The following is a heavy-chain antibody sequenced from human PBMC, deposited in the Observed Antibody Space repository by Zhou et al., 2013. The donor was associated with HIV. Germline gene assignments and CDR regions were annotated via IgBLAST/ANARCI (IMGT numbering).Heavy chain of an antibody. CDR2: IRPNNGAT. CDR1: GYTFTSYF. D-gene: IGHD2-21*02. CDR3: VRYGDYSPFDY. J-gene: IGHJ4*02. V-gene: IGHV1-2*02. Sequence: QIQLLQSGADVKKPGASVTVSCQASGYTFTSYFIHWVRQAPGQGLEWLGWIRPNNGATKSAQKFQGRVTMTRDASINTAYLALSGLFSNDTAVYYCVRYGDYSPFDYWGQGALVTVTS.